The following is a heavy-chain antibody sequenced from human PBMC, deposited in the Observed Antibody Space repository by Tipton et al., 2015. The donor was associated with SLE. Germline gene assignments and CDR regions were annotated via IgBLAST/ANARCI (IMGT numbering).Heavy chain of an antibody. Sequence: LSLTCSVSGDSISSHHWIWIRQPPGKGLEWIGYISYGGGTNYNPSLKSRVTISVDTAKNQFSLKLTSVTAADTAVYYCARGLLTWRGAIVGVDVWGQGTSVNVSS. D-gene: IGHD2-21*01. CDR1: GDSISSHH. CDR3: ARGLLTWRGAIVGVDV. V-gene: IGHV4-59*08. J-gene: IGHJ6*02. CDR2: ISYGGGT.